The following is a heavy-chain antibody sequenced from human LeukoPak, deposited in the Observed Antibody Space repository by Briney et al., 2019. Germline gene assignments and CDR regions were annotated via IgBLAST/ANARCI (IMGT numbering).Heavy chain of an antibody. CDR1: GFTFSDYY. V-gene: IGHV3-11*04. J-gene: IGHJ4*02. CDR3: VRVHITMIGLPFDY. Sequence: PGGSLRLSCAASGFTFSDYYMSWIRQAPGKGLEWVSYISSSGSTIYYADSVKGRFTISRDNAKNSLYLQMNSLRAEDTAVYYCVRVHITMIGLPFDYWGQGTLVTVSS. CDR2: ISSSGSTI. D-gene: IGHD3-22*01.